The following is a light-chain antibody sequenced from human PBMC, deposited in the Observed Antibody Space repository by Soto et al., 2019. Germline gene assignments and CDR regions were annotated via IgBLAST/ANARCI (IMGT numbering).Light chain of an antibody. Sequence: EIVLTQSPGTLSLSPGERATLSCRASQSVSSSYLAWYQQKPGQAPRLLIYGASSRATGIPDRFSGSGSGKDFTLTISSLEPEDFAVYYCPQHGSSLYTFGQGTKLEIK. CDR1: QSVSSSY. CDR2: GAS. V-gene: IGKV3-20*01. CDR3: PQHGSSLYT. J-gene: IGKJ2*01.